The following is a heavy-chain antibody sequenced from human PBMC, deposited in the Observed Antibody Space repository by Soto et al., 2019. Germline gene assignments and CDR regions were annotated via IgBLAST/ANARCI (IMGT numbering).Heavy chain of an antibody. CDR2: ISGSGGST. CDR1: GFTFSSYA. D-gene: IGHD3-22*01. V-gene: IGHV3-23*01. J-gene: IGHJ6*03. CDR3: AKEAGVVISYYYMDV. Sequence: AGGSLRLSCAASGFTFSSYAMSWVRQAPGKGLEWVSAISGSGGSTYYADSVKGRFTISRDNSKNTLYLQMNSLRAEDTAVYYCAKEAGVVISYYYMDVWGKGTTVTVPS.